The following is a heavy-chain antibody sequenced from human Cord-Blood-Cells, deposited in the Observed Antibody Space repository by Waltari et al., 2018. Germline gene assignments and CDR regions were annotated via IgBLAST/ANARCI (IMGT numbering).Heavy chain of an antibody. Sequence: QVQLVQSGAEVKKPGSSVKVSCKASGGTFSSYAISWVRQAPGQGLEWMGRFIPILGIANYAQKFPGRVTITADKSTSTAYMELSSLRSEDTAVYYGARSLITGTTIDYWGQGTLVTVSS. CDR1: GGTFSSYA. CDR3: ARSLITGTTIDY. J-gene: IGHJ4*02. D-gene: IGHD1-7*01. CDR2: FIPILGIA. V-gene: IGHV1-69*09.